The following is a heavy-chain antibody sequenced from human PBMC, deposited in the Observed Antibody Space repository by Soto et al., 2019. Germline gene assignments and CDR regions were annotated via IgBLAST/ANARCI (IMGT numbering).Heavy chain of an antibody. CDR3: ARGGGYSFDSPPGHY. D-gene: IGHD5-18*01. Sequence: PSETLSLTCAVYGGSFSGYYWSWIRQPPGKGLEWIGEIDHSGSTNYNPSLKSRVTISVDTSKNQFSLKLSSVTAADTAVYYCARGGGYSFDSPPGHYWGQGALVTVSS. CDR2: IDHSGST. CDR1: GGSFSGYY. V-gene: IGHV4-34*01. J-gene: IGHJ4*02.